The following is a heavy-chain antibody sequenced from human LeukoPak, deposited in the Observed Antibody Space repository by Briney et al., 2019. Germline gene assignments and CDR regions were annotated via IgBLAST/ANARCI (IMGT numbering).Heavy chain of an antibody. V-gene: IGHV1-69*04. Sequence: ASVKVSCKASGGTFSSYAISWVRQAPGQGLEWMGRIIPILGIANYAQKFQGRVTITADKSTSTAYMELSSLRSEDTAVYYCARSRSAVAGFDYWGQGTLVTVSS. D-gene: IGHD6-19*01. CDR1: GGTFSSYA. CDR2: IIPILGIA. CDR3: ARSRSAVAGFDY. J-gene: IGHJ4*02.